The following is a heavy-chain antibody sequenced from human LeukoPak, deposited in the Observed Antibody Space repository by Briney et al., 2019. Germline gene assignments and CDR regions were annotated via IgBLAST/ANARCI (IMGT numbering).Heavy chain of an antibody. V-gene: IGHV3-74*01. CDR3: ARGPSGWGSLDS. CDR2: INSDGSST. CDR1: GFTFSSYW. Sequence: GGSLSLSCAASGFTFSSYWMHWVRQAPGKGLVGVSRINSDGSSTNYAGSVKGRFTISRNNTKNTLYLQVKSLRAEDTAVYYCARGPSGWGSLDSWGQGTLVTVSS. D-gene: IGHD7-27*01. J-gene: IGHJ4*02.